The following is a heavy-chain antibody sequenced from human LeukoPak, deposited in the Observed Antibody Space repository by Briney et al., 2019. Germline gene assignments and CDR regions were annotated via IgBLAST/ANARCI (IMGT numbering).Heavy chain of an antibody. V-gene: IGHV3-30*18. CDR1: GFTFSSYG. J-gene: IGHJ5*02. Sequence: PGGSLRLSCAASGFTFSSYGMHWVRQAPGKGLEWVAVISYDGTNKYYADSVKGRFTISRDNSKNTLYLQMNSLRAEDTAVYYCAKDLRPALLRGWFDPWGQGTLVTVSS. CDR3: AKDLRPALLRGWFDP. D-gene: IGHD3-10*01. CDR2: ISYDGTNK.